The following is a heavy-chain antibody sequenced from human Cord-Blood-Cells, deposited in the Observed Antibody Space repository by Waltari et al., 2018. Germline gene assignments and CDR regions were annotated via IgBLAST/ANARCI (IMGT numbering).Heavy chain of an antibody. Sequence: QVQLVQSGAEVKKPGASVKVSCKASGYTFTGYYMHWVRQAPGQGLEGMGPINPNSGGTNYAQKFQGRVTMTRDTSISTAYMELSRLRSDDTAVYYCARDLDYYDSSGYVDYWGQGTLVTVSS. CDR3: ARDLDYYDSSGYVDY. V-gene: IGHV1-2*06. D-gene: IGHD3-22*01. CDR2: INPNSGGT. J-gene: IGHJ4*02. CDR1: GYTFTGYY.